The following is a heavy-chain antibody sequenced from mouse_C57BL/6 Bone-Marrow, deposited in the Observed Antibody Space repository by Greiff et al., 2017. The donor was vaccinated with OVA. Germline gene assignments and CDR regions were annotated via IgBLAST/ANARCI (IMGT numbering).Heavy chain of an antibody. CDR3: AKNGDYYGSPYFDY. D-gene: IGHD1-1*01. J-gene: IGHJ2*01. V-gene: IGHV2-5*01. CDR1: GFSLTSYG. Sequence: VHLVESGPGLVQPSQSLSITCTVSGFSLTSYGVHWVRQSPGKGLEWLGVIWRGGSTDYNAAFMSRLSITKDNSKSQVFFKMNSLQADDTAIYYCAKNGDYYGSPYFDYWGQGTTLTVSS. CDR2: IWRGGST.